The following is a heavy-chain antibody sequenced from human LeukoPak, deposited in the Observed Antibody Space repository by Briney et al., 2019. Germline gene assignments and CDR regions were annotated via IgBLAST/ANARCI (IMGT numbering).Heavy chain of an antibody. D-gene: IGHD2-15*01. CDR3: ARDVSCSGGSCADY. Sequence: SSETLSLTCTVSGGSISSYYWSWIRQPPGKGLEWIGYIYYSGSTNYNPSLKSRVTISVDTSKNQFSLKLSSVTAADTAVYYCARDVSCSGGSCADYWGQGTLVTFSS. J-gene: IGHJ4*02. CDR1: GGSISSYY. CDR2: IYYSGST. V-gene: IGHV4-59*01.